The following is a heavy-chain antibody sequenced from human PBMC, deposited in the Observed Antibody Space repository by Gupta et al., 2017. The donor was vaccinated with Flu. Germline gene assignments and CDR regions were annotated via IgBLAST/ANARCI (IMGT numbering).Heavy chain of an antibody. Sequence: QVQLRESGGGVVRPGESLRLSCAASGFTFLSHAMHWVRQAPGKGPEWLAVLAFDGTNQQYADSVRGRFIISRDNSRDTVYLDLSSLKSEDSGVYYCARDPYTSGYYYLDSWGQGVPVIVSS. CDR2: LAFDGTNQ. CDR3: ARDPYTSGYYYLDS. D-gene: IGHD6-19*01. CDR1: GFTFLSHA. V-gene: IGHV3-30*03. J-gene: IGHJ4*02.